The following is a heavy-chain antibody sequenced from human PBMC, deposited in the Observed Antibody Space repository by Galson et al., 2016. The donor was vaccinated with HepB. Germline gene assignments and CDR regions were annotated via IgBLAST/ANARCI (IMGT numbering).Heavy chain of an antibody. D-gene: IGHD3-3*01. CDR3: VSDSRGPIYGVMSDLDF. Sequence: SLRLSCAASGFIFSSFAMHWVRQAPGKGLEYVSAISSSGDDTYYSDSVRGRFIISRDNSKNTPYLQMTSPRPGDTAVYYCVSDSRGPIYGVMSDLDFWGQGTLVTVSS. J-gene: IGHJ4*02. CDR2: ISSSGDDT. CDR1: GFIFSSFA. V-gene: IGHV3-64D*06.